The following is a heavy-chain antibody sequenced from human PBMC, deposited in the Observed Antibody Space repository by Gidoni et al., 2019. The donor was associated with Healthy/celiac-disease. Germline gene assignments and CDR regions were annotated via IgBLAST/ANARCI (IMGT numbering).Heavy chain of an antibody. D-gene: IGHD5-12*01. Sequence: DYYMSWIRQAPGKGLEWVSYISSSGSTIYYADSVKGRFTISRDNAKNSQYLQMNSLRAEDTAVYYCARDGEGSGWLRSTPSSDYWGQGTLVTVSS. CDR2: ISSSGSTI. CDR3: ARDGEGSGWLRSTPSSDY. CDR1: DYY. J-gene: IGHJ4*02. V-gene: IGHV3-11*01.